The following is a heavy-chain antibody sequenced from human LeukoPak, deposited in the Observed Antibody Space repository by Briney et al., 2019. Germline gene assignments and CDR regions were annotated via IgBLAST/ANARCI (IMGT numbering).Heavy chain of an antibody. V-gene: IGHV3-21*01. Sequence: GGSLRLSCAASGFTFSSYSFNWVRQAPGKGLEWVSSINTSGSYIWYADSVKGRFTISRDNAKNSLYLQMNSLRAEDTAVYYCAREVQLWFGESYGMDVWGQGTTVTVSS. CDR3: AREVQLWFGESYGMDV. CDR1: GFTFSSYS. CDR2: INTSGSYI. D-gene: IGHD3-10*01. J-gene: IGHJ6*02.